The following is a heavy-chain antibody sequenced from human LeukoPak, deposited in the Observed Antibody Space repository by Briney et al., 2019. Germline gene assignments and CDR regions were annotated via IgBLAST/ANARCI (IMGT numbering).Heavy chain of an antibody. D-gene: IGHD5-18*01. Sequence: GGSLRLSCAASGFTFSSYAMSWVRQAPGKGLEWVSAISGSGGSTYYADSVKGRFTISRDNSKNTLYLQMNSPRAEDTAVYYCAKDSGYSFRLRASDYWGEGTLVTVST. CDR3: AKDSGYSFRLRASDY. V-gene: IGHV3-23*01. CDR2: ISGSGGST. CDR1: GFTFSSYA. J-gene: IGHJ4*02.